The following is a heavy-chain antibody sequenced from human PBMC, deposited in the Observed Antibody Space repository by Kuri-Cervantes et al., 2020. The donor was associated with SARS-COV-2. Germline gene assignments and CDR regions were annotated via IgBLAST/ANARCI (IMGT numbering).Heavy chain of an antibody. J-gene: IGHJ5*02. Sequence: GGSLRLSCAASGFIVSSSYMSWVRQAPGKGLEWVSIIYAGGGTYYADSVKGQFTISRDISKNTVFLQMNRLRAEDTAVYYCAKDLGRPNWFDPWGQGTLVTVSS. V-gene: IGHV3-53*01. CDR1: GFIVSSSY. CDR2: IYAGGGT. CDR3: AKDLGRPNWFDP.